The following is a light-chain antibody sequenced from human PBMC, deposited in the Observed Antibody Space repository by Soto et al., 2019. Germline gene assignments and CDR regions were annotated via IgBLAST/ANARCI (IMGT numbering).Light chain of an antibody. CDR2: GTS. CDR3: QQYGSSSWT. Sequence: EIVLTQSPGTLSLSPGERATLSCRASQSVSSSYLAWYQQKPGQAHRLLISGTSSRATAIPDRFSGSGSGTDFTLTISRLEPEDFAVYYCQQYGSSSWTVGQGTKVEIK. V-gene: IGKV3-20*01. J-gene: IGKJ1*01. CDR1: QSVSSSY.